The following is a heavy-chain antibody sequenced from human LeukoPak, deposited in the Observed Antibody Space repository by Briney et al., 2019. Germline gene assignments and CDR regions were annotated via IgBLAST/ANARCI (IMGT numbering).Heavy chain of an antibody. CDR3: ARGLGSYFDY. CDR1: GYSFPSYW. J-gene: IGHJ4*02. D-gene: IGHD6-19*01. Sequence: GESLKISCKGSGYSFPSYWIAWVRQMPGKGLEWMGIIYPGVSGTRNSPSFQGQVTISVDKSISTAYLHWSSLKASDTAVYYCARGLGSYFDYWGQGTLVTVSS. CDR2: IYPGVSGT. V-gene: IGHV5-51*01.